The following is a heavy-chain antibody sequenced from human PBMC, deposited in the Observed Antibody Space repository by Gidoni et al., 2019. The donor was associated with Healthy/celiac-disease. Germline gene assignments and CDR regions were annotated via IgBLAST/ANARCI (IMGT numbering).Heavy chain of an antibody. D-gene: IGHD3-3*01. CDR1: GFSLSTSGMC. J-gene: IGHJ3*02. CDR3: ARIQNDFWSGYYSAFDI. Sequence: QVTLRESGPALVKPTQTLTLTCTFSGFSLSTSGMCVSWIRQPPGKALEWLARIDWDDDKYYSTSLKTRLTISKDTSKNQVVLTMTNMDPVDTATYYCARIQNDFWSGYYSAFDIWGQGTMVTVSS. V-gene: IGHV2-70*15. CDR2: IDWDDDK.